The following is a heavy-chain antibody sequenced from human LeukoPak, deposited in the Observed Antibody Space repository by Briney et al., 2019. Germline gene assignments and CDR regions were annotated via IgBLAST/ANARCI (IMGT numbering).Heavy chain of an antibody. CDR1: GFTFSSYA. CDR2: ISGSGGST. Sequence: SGGSLRLSCAASGFTFSSYAMSWVRQAPGKGLEWVSAISGSGGSTYYADSVKGRFTISRDNSKNTLYLQMNSLRAEDTAVYYCAKDTPPSITIFGVVTLDYYYYGMDVWGQGTTVTVSS. D-gene: IGHD3-3*01. CDR3: AKDTPPSITIFGVVTLDYYYYGMDV. J-gene: IGHJ6*02. V-gene: IGHV3-23*01.